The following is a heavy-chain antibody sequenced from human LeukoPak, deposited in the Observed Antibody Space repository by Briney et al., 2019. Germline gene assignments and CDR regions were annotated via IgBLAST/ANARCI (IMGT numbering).Heavy chain of an antibody. CDR1: GESVSSINGA. Sequence: SQTLSLTCAISGESVSSINGAWNWIRQSPSRGLEWLGRTYYRSKWYTDYAPSVKGRITINPDTSRNQYSLQLDSVTPEDSAVYYCARDVGTSGRYTFDYWGQGILVTVSS. CDR3: ARDVGTSGRYTFDY. V-gene: IGHV6-1*01. J-gene: IGHJ4*02. CDR2: TYYRSKWYT. D-gene: IGHD1-14*01.